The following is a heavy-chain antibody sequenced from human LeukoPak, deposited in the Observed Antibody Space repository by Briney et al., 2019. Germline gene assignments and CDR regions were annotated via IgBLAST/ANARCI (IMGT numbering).Heavy chain of an antibody. D-gene: IGHD2-21*02. CDR3: ARLPYIVVVTANYYYYGMDV. CDR2: INHSGST. Sequence: SETLSLTCAVYGGSFRGYYWSWIRQPPGKGLEWIGEINHSGSTNYNPSLKSRVTISVDTSKNQFSLKLSSVTAADTAVYYCARLPYIVVVTANYYYYGMDVWGQGTTVTVSS. V-gene: IGHV4-34*01. J-gene: IGHJ6*02. CDR1: GGSFRGYY.